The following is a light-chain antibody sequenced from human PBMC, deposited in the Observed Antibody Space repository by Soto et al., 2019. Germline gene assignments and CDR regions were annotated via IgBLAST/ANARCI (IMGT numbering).Light chain of an antibody. Sequence: EVVLTQSPGTLSLSLGEKATLSCRASQSVTAFLAWYQQKPGQAPRLLIYGASGRATGIPDRFSGSGSGTDFTLTISKLEPDDFAVYYCQQYAGSPRTFGGGTKVEFK. CDR3: QQYAGSPRT. J-gene: IGKJ4*01. CDR2: GAS. V-gene: IGKV3-20*01. CDR1: QSVTAF.